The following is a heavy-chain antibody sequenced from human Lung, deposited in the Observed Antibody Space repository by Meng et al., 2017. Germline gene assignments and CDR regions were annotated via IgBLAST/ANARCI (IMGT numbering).Heavy chain of an antibody. D-gene: IGHD4-23*01. CDR3: ARDYGGNSGGY. CDR2: ISSGSSYI. CDR1: GFTFSDYS. Sequence: VHLGGSGGDLGKLGGSLRLSCAASGFTFSDYSMNWVRQAPGKGLEWVSSISSGSSYIYYADSVKGRFTISRDNAKNSLYLHMNSLRVEDTGLYYCARDYGGNSGGYWGQGTLVTVSS. J-gene: IGHJ4*02. V-gene: IGHV3-21*03.